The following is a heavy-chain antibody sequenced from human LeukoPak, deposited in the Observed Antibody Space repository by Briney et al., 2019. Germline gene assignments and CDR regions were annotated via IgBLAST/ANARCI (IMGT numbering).Heavy chain of an antibody. Sequence: QHGESLKISCSASGFTFSSYAMHWVRQAPGKGLEYVSAISSDGVTTYYADSVKGRFIISRDNSKNTLYLQMSSLRAEDTAVYYCVKAMATYGYRVPFDYWGQGTLVTVSS. J-gene: IGHJ4*02. CDR3: VKAMATYGYRVPFDY. CDR2: ISSDGVTT. D-gene: IGHD5-18*01. CDR1: GFTFSSYA. V-gene: IGHV3-64D*09.